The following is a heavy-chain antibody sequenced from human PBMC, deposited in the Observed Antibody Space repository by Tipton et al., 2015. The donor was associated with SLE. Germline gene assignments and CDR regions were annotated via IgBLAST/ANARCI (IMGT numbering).Heavy chain of an antibody. CDR2: VYYSGRT. D-gene: IGHD1-1*01. CDR3: ARGLEGSVSAERWFDS. CDR1: GDSITRSDCY. Sequence: TLSLTCTVSGDSITRSDCYWGWIRQPPGKGLEWIGNVYYSGRTYYNPSLKSRTTLLADTSTNQVSLRLTSVTAADTAVYYCARGLEGSVSAERWFDSWGQGTLVTVSS. V-gene: IGHV4-39*07. J-gene: IGHJ5*01.